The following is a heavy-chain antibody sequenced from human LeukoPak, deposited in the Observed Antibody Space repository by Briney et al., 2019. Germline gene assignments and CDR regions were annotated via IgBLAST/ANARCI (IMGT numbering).Heavy chain of an antibody. CDR3: ARDLVPYYDILTGYWGY. V-gene: IGHV3-7*01. J-gene: IGHJ4*02. D-gene: IGHD3-9*01. CDR1: GFTFSSSW. CDR2: IKQDGSEK. Sequence: GGSLRLSCAASGFTFSSSWMIWVRQAPGKGLEWVASIKQDGSEKYYVDSVKGRFTISRDNAKNSLYLQMNSLRAEDTAVYYCARDLVPYYDILTGYWGYWGQGTLVTVSS.